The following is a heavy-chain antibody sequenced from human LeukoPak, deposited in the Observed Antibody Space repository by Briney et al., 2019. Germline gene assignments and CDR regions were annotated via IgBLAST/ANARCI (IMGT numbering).Heavy chain of an antibody. CDR2: IYYSGST. CDR1: GGSISSYY. V-gene: IGHV4-59*01. CDR3: ARAVVIGWFDP. Sequence: SETLSLTCTVSGGSISSYYWSWIRQPPGKGLEWIGYIYYSGSTNYNPSLKSRVTITVDTSKNQFSLKLSSVTAADTAVYYCARAVVIGWFDPWGQGTLVTVSS. J-gene: IGHJ5*02. D-gene: IGHD3-10*01.